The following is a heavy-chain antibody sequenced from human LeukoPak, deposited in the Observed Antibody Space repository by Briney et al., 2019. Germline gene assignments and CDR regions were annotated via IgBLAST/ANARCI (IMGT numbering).Heavy chain of an antibody. V-gene: IGHV3-21*01. Sequence: PGGSLRLSCSASGFSFSDYDMNWVRQAPGKGLEWVSAISGRSSHVYYGESVKGRITISRDNAKNSLYLQLDSLGVEDTAVYYCGRAFPPLRTSSAGDLWGQGTLVTVSS. CDR1: GFSFSDYD. CDR3: GRAFPPLRTSSAGDL. D-gene: IGHD3-16*01. J-gene: IGHJ1*01. CDR2: ISGRSSHV.